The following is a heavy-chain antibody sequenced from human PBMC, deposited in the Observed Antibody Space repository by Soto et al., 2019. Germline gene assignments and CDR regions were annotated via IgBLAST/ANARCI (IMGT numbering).Heavy chain of an antibody. CDR1: GDIFIDYW. CDR3: ARPPLPGYSIHFNS. V-gene: IGHV5-51*01. J-gene: IGHJ4*02. CDR2: VYPRDSDT. Sequence: ESLRISYKASGDIFIDYWIGWVRQKPGKGLEWMGIVYPRDSDTRYSPSFQGQVTISADRSTGTAFLQWRSLKASDTALYYCARPPLPGYSIHFNSWGQGTLVTVSS. D-gene: IGHD2-15*01.